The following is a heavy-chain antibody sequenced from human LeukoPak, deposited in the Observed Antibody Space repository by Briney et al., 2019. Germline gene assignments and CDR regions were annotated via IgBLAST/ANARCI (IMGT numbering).Heavy chain of an antibody. D-gene: IGHD3-22*01. CDR2: VSNGGSSSI. CDR1: GFTLSDYY. V-gene: IGHV3-11*01. CDR3: ARGTTYNHDRSGRYGMDV. J-gene: IGHJ6*02. Sequence: GGSLRLSCAASGFTLSDYYMTWIRQAPGKGLEWVSYVSNGGSSSILYADSVKGRFTVFRDYAKNSLYLQMNSLRADDTGVYYCARGTTYNHDRSGRYGMDVWGQGTTVTVSS.